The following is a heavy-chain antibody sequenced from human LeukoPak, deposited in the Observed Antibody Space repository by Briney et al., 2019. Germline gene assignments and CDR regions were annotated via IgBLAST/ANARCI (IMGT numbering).Heavy chain of an antibody. Sequence: GGSLRLSCAASGFTFASYGMSWVRQAPGKGLEWVSFITTNGGRTSYADSVEGRFTISRDNHRNTLYMQMNSLRDEDTAVYYCAIMHGYYDGTGYWVQWGQGTLVAVSS. D-gene: IGHD3-22*01. CDR1: GFTFASYG. V-gene: IGHV3-23*01. CDR2: ITTNGGRT. CDR3: AIMHGYYDGTGYWVQ. J-gene: IGHJ1*01.